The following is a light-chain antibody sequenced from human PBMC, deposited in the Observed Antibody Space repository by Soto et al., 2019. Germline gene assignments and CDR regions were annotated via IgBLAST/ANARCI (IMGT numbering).Light chain of an antibody. CDR1: SSDVGGYNF. Sequence: QSALTQSRSVSGSPGQSVTISCTGTSSDVGGYNFVSWYQQYPGKAPKLIIYDVTKRPSGVPDRFSGSKSGNTASLTISGLQTDDEADYYCCSYAGSYTHVFGTGTKATVL. J-gene: IGLJ1*01. CDR3: CSYAGSYTHV. V-gene: IGLV2-11*01. CDR2: DVT.